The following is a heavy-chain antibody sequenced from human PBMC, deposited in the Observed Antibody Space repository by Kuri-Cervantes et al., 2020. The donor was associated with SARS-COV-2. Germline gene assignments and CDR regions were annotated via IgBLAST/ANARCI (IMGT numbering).Heavy chain of an antibody. D-gene: IGHD3-10*01. CDR3: ARERILWFGEPTHFDY. J-gene: IGHJ4*02. Sequence: ASVKVSCKASGYTFTSYGISWVRQAPGQGLEWMGWISAYNGNTNYAQKLQGRVTMTTDTSTSTAYMELRSLRSDETAVYYCARERILWFGEPTHFDYWGQGTLVTVSS. CDR2: ISAYNGNT. V-gene: IGHV1-18*01. CDR1: GYTFTSYG.